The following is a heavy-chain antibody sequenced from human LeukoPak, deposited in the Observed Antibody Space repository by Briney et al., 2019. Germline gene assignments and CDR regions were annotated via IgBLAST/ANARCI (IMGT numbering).Heavy chain of an antibody. CDR1: GYTFSSYG. V-gene: IGHV1-18*01. J-gene: IGHJ6*03. D-gene: IGHD3-3*01. CDR3: ARDFPNCYDFWSGYFCTGSNSGSYMDV. CDR2: ISAYNYNT. Sequence: GASVKVSCKASGYTFSSYGISWVRQAPGQGLEWMGWISAYNYNTNYAQKFQGRVTMTIDTSASTAYMELGSLRFDDTAVYYCARDFPNCYDFWSGYFCTGSNSGSYMDVWGKGTTVTVSS.